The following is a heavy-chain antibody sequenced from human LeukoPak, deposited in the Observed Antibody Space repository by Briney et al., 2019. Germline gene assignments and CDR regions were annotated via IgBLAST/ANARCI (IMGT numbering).Heavy chain of an antibody. CDR3: ARVRYDFWSGYYGWFDP. CDR1: GYTFASYD. V-gene: IGHV1-8*03. CDR2: MNPNSGNT. Sequence: ASVKVSCKASGYTFASYDINWVRQATGQGLEWMGWMNPNSGNTGYAQKFQGRVTITADESTSTAYMELSSLRSEDTAVYYCARVRYDFWSGYYGWFDPWGQGTLVTVSS. J-gene: IGHJ5*02. D-gene: IGHD3-3*01.